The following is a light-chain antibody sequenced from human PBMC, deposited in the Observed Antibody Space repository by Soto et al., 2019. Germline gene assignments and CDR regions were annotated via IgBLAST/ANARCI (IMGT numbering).Light chain of an antibody. CDR3: QHYADSPPVFT. J-gene: IGKJ3*01. V-gene: IGKV3-20*01. CDR2: PAS. Sequence: DIVLTQSPGTLSLSPGDRATLSCRTSRFVSNYYVAWYQQRPGQAPRLLIYPASSRATDIPDRFSGSGSGTDFTLTISRLEPEDFAVYYCQHYADSPPVFTFGPGTKVEI. CDR1: RFVSNYY.